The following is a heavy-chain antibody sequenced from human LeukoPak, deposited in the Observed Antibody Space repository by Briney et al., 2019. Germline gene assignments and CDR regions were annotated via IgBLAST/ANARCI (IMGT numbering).Heavy chain of an antibody. D-gene: IGHD5-12*01. CDR3: AREGIVAAGWFDP. CDR1: GFTFNNHG. CDR2: ISSSGSTI. Sequence: GGSLRLSCVATGFTFNNHGMNWVRQAPGKGLEWVSYISSSGSTIYYADSVKGRFTISRGNAKNSLYLQMNSLRAEDTAVYYCAREGIVAAGWFDPWGQGTLVTVSS. V-gene: IGHV3-48*04. J-gene: IGHJ5*02.